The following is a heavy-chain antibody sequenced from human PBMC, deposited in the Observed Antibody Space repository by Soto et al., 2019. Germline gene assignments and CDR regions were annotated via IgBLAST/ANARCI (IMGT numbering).Heavy chain of an antibody. Sequence: GGSLRLSCAASGFTLRSYDMHWVRQAPGKGLEWLAVISYEGSNQYYADSVQGRFTLTRDNAKKTVDLQMNSIRADETAVYYCATTGSYYGIYIWGQETTLTVSS. CDR1: GFTLRSYD. D-gene: IGHD6-19*01. V-gene: IGHV3-30*04. J-gene: IGHJ6*02. CDR2: ISYEGSNQ. CDR3: ATTGSYYGIYI.